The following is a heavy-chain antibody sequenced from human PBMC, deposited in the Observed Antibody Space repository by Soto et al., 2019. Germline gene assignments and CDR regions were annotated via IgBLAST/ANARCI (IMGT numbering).Heavy chain of an antibody. CDR1: GYNFTTYW. CDR2: IYPGDSNT. J-gene: IGHJ6*03. V-gene: IGHV5-51*01. CDR3: ARFEYFYYYMDV. D-gene: IGHD3-9*01. Sequence: PGESLKISCQGSGYNFTTYWIGWVRQMPGKGLEWMGIIYPGDSNTRYSPSFQGQVTVSADKSTNTAYLQWNSLKASDTAMYYCARFEYFYYYMDVWGKGTTVTV.